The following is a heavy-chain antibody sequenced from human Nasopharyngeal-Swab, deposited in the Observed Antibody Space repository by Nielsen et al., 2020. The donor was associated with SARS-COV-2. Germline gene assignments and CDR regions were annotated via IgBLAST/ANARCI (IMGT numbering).Heavy chain of an antibody. Sequence: GGSLRLSCAASGFTFSSYAMHWVHQAPGKGLEWVAVISYDGSNKYYADSVKGRFTISRDNSKNTLYLQMNSLRAEDTAVYYCAREQGFDPWGQGTLVTVSS. CDR3: AREQGFDP. V-gene: IGHV3-30-3*01. J-gene: IGHJ5*02. CDR1: GFTFSSYA. CDR2: ISYDGSNK.